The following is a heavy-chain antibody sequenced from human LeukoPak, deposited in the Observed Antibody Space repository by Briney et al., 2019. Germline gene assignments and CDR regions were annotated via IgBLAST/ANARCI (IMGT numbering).Heavy chain of an antibody. CDR1: GYTFTDYY. Sequence: GASVKVSCKASGYTFTDYYVHWVRQAPGQGLEWMGWINPNTGGTDYAQNFQGRVTMTRDTSISTAYMELSRLRADDTAVYYCTREALISGERLVFDYWGQGTLGTVSS. V-gene: IGHV1-2*02. D-gene: IGHD6-13*01. J-gene: IGHJ4*02. CDR3: TREALISGERLVFDY. CDR2: INPNTGGT.